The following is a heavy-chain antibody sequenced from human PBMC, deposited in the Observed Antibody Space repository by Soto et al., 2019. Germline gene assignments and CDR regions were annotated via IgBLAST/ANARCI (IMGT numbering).Heavy chain of an antibody. J-gene: IGHJ5*02. CDR1: GGSFSGYY. CDR3: ARARGSIWSYHWFDP. Sequence: SETLSLTCAVYGGSFSGYYWSWIRQPPGKGLEWIGEINHSGSTNYNPSLKSRVTISVDTSKNQFSLKLSSVTAADTAVYYCARARGSIWSYHWFDPCGQGPLVTVSS. D-gene: IGHD3-16*01. V-gene: IGHV4-34*01. CDR2: INHSGST.